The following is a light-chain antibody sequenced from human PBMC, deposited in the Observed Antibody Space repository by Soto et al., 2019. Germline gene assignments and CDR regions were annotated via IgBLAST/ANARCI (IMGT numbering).Light chain of an antibody. J-gene: IGKJ5*01. Sequence: IVLTQSAGTRSLSXGERATLRGRVRHSVSSRSLVWYQQNPXKVPRLLXSGASSRATGIPERLSGSGSGTDSTLIISRLEPEEFAAYYCKQRSNWLAITFGQGTRLEIK. CDR2: GAS. CDR3: KQRSNWLAIT. CDR1: HSVSSRS. V-gene: IGKV3D-20*02.